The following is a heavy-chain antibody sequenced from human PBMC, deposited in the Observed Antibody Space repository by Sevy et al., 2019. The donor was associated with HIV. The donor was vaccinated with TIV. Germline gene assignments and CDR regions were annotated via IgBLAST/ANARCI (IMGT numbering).Heavy chain of an antibody. CDR1: GFTFSSYS. V-gene: IGHV3-48*02. J-gene: IGHJ3*02. CDR3: AREMYYDILTGYGGESFDI. D-gene: IGHD3-9*01. Sequence: GGSLRLSCAASGFTFSSYSMNWVRQAPGKGLEWVSYISSSSSTIYYADSVKGRFTISRDNAKNSLYLQMNSLRDEDTAVYYCAREMYYDILTGYGGESFDIWGQGTMVTVSS. CDR2: ISSSSSTI.